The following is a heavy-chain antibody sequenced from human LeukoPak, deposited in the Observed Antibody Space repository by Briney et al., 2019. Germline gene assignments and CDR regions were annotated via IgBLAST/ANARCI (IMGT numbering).Heavy chain of an antibody. Sequence: GGSLRLSCAASGFTFSSYGMHWVRQAPGKGLEWVAVISYGGSNKYYADSVKGRFTISRDNSKNTLYLQMNSLRAEDTAVYYCAKLLGYCSGGSCATWDYWGQGTLVTVSS. V-gene: IGHV3-30*18. J-gene: IGHJ4*02. CDR3: AKLLGYCSGGSCATWDY. D-gene: IGHD2-15*01. CDR2: ISYGGSNK. CDR1: GFTFSSYG.